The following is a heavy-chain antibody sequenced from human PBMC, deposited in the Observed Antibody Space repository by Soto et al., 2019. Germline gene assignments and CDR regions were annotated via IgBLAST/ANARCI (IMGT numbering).Heavy chain of an antibody. CDR3: ARGGYDILTGYYNRYYYNGMDV. V-gene: IGHV1-69*02. Sequence: SVKVSCKASGGTFSSYTISWVRQAPGQGLEWMGRIIPILGIANYAQKFQGRVTITADKSTSTAYMELSSLRSEDTAVYYCARGGYDILTGYYNRYYYNGMDVWGQGTTVTVS. J-gene: IGHJ6*02. CDR1: GGTFSSYT. CDR2: IIPILGIA. D-gene: IGHD3-9*01.